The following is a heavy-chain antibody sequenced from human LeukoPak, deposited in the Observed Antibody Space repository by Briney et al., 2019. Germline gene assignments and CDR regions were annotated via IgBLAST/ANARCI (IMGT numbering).Heavy chain of an antibody. CDR1: GYTFTSYD. CDR2: INPGGDNT. V-gene: IGHV1-46*01. J-gene: IGHJ3*02. Sequence: ASVKVSCKASGYTFTSYDINWVRQAPGQGLEWMGLINPGGDNTNYAQNFQGRVTMTRDTSTSTVYMELSSLRSEDTAIYYCARIRDGYNDAYDIWGQGTVVTVPS. CDR3: ARIRDGYNDAYDI. D-gene: IGHD5-24*01.